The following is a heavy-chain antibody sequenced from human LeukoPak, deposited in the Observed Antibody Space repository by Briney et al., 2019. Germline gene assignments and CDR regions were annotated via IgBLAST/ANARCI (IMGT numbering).Heavy chain of an antibody. CDR2: MNPNSGNT. J-gene: IGHJ5*02. CDR3: ARNNVWGSYRDNWFDP. CDR1: GYTFTSYD. V-gene: IGHV1-8*01. Sequence: ASVMVSCKASGYTFTSYDINWVRQATGQGLEWMGWMNPNSGNTGYAQKFQGRVTMTRNTSISTAYMELSSLRSEDTAVYYCARNNVWGSYRDNWFDPWGQGTLVTVSS. D-gene: IGHD3-16*02.